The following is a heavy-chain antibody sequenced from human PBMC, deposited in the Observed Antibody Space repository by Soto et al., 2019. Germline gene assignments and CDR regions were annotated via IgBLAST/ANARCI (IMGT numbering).Heavy chain of an antibody. D-gene: IGHD2-2*01. CDR3: ASLGYCSSTSCDYYYGMDV. CDR1: GGTFSSYA. J-gene: IGHJ6*02. V-gene: IGHV1-69*13. Sequence: SVKVSCKASGGTFSSYAISWVRQAPGQGLEWMGGIIPIFGTANYAQKFQGRVTITADESTSTAYMELSSLRSEDTAVYYCASLGYCSSTSCDYYYGMDVWGQGTTVTVSS. CDR2: IIPIFGTA.